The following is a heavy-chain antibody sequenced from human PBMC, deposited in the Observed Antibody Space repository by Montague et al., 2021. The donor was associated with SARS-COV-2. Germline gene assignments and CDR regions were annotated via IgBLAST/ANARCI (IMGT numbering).Heavy chain of an antibody. D-gene: IGHD1-26*01. Sequence: TLSLTCTVSGGSISSGGYSWSWIRQPPGKGLEWIGCIYHSGSTYYNPSLKSRVTISVDRSKNQFSLKLSSVTAADTAVYYCAREGGAYGGMDVWGQGTTVTVSS. CDR3: AREGGAYGGMDV. J-gene: IGHJ6*02. CDR1: GGSISSGGYS. V-gene: IGHV4-30-2*01. CDR2: IYHSGST.